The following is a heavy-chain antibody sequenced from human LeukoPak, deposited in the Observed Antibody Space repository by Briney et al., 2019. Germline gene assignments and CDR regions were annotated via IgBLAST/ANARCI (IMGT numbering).Heavy chain of an antibody. CDR3: ARDLDGYNLGWFDP. CDR2: ISAYNGNT. CDR1: GYTFTSYG. D-gene: IGHD5-24*01. V-gene: IGHV1-18*01. J-gene: IGHJ5*02. Sequence: ASVKVSFKASGYTFTSYGISWLRQAPGQGLEWMGWISAYNGNTNYAQKLQGRVTMTTDTSTSTAYMELRSLRSDDTAVYYCARDLDGYNLGWFDPWGQGTLVTVSS.